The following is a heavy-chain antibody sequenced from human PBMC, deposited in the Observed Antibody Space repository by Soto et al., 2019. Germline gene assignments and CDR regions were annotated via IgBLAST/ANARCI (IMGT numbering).Heavy chain of an antibody. J-gene: IGHJ4*02. Sequence: EVQLVESGGGLIQPGGSLRLSCAASGFTVSSNYMNWVRQAPGKGLEWVSVIYSGGSTYYADSVKGRFTISKDNSKNTLYLQMNSLRAEDTAVYYCARGIAAAGTEWPYYFDYWGQGTLVTVSS. CDR2: IYSGGST. V-gene: IGHV3-53*01. CDR1: GFTVSSNY. CDR3: ARGIAAAGTEWPYYFDY. D-gene: IGHD6-13*01.